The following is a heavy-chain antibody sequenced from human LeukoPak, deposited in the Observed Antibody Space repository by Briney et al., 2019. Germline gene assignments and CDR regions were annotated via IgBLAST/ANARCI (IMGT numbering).Heavy chain of an antibody. D-gene: IGHD3-10*01. CDR2: IKQDRSEK. Sequence: GGSLRLACAASGFTFSSYWMSWVRQAPGKGLEWVANIKQDRSEKYYVDSVKGRFTISRDNAKNSLYLQMNSLRAEDTAVYYCARDHRGITMVRGARIKLYYFDYWGQGTLVTVSS. V-gene: IGHV3-7*03. CDR3: ARDHRGITMVRGARIKLYYFDY. J-gene: IGHJ4*02. CDR1: GFTFSSYW.